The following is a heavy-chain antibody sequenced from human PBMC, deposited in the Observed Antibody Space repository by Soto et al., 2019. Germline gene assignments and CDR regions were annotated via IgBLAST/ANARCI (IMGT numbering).Heavy chain of an antibody. J-gene: IGHJ6*03. D-gene: IGHD2-15*01. V-gene: IGHV4-31*03. CDR2: IYYSGST. CDR3: ARGTYYCSGGSCYPYYYYYMDV. CDR1: GGSISSGGYY. Sequence: QVQLQESGPGLVKPSQTLSLTCTVSGGSISSGGYYWSWIRQHPGKGLEWIGYIYYSGSTYYNPSLKSRVTISVDTSKNQFSLKLSSVTAADTAVYYCARGTYYCSGGSCYPYYYYYMDVWGKGTTVTVSS.